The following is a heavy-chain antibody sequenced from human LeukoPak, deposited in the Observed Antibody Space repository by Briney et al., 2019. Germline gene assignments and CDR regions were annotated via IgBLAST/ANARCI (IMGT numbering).Heavy chain of an antibody. D-gene: IGHD6-6*01. CDR3: AKDGSSSSPSLYYFDY. CDR2: IWYDGSHK. J-gene: IGHJ4*02. CDR1: GFTFSSYG. Sequence: GGSLRLSCAASGFTFSSYGMHWVRQAPDKGLEWVAVIWYDGSHKYYADSVKGRFTISRDSSKNTLYLQMNSLRAEDTAVYYCAKDGSSSSPSLYYFDYWGQGTLVTVSS. V-gene: IGHV3-33*06.